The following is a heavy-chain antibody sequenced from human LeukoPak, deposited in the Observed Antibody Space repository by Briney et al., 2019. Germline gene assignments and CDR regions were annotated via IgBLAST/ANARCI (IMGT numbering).Heavy chain of an antibody. Sequence: GGSLRLSCAASGFTFSCYWMTWVRQAPGKGLEWVANIKQDASERYYVDSVKGRFTISRDNAKNSLYLQMNSLRAEDTAVYYCATQTARTWHFDYWGQGTLVTVSS. CDR2: IKQDASER. D-gene: IGHD6-6*01. V-gene: IGHV3-7*01. CDR3: ATQTARTWHFDY. CDR1: GFTFSCYW. J-gene: IGHJ4*02.